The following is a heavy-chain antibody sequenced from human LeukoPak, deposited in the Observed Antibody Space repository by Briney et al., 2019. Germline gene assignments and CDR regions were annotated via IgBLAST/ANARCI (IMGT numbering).Heavy chain of an antibody. CDR3: ARAPFRAFYYGSGSYDY. V-gene: IGHV4-34*01. CDR1: GGSFSGYY. J-gene: IGHJ4*02. Sequence: SETLSLTCAVYGGSFSGYYWSWIRQPPGKGLEWIGEINHSGSTNYNPSHKSRVTISVDTSKNQFSLKLSSVTAADTAVYYCARAPFRAFYYGSGSYDYWGQGTLVTVSS. CDR2: INHSGST. D-gene: IGHD3-10*01.